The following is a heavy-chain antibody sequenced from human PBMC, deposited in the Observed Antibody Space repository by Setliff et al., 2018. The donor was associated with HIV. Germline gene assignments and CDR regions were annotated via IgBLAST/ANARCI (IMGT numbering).Heavy chain of an antibody. J-gene: IGHJ4*02. Sequence: LRLSCAASGFTFSDHYMSWIRQAPGKGLEWVSSISGTATTIYSADSVKGRFTISRDNAKNSLFLQMNSLRAEDTAVYYCARTTTVTTEVWGQGTLVTVSS. D-gene: IGHD4-17*01. V-gene: IGHV3-11*01. CDR2: ISGTATTI. CDR3: ARTTTVTTEV. CDR1: GFTFSDHY.